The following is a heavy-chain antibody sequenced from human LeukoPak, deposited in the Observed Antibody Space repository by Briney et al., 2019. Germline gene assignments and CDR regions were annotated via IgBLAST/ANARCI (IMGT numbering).Heavy chain of an antibody. Sequence: GGSLRLSCAASGFTFSNYWMSWVRQAPGKGLEWVGRIKSKTDGGTTDYAAPVKGRFTISRDDSKNTLYLQMNSLKTEDTAVYYCTTEYYYDSSGYQPFDYWGQGTLVTVSS. D-gene: IGHD3-22*01. CDR3: TTEYYYDSSGYQPFDY. CDR1: GFTFSNYW. CDR2: IKSKTDGGTT. J-gene: IGHJ4*02. V-gene: IGHV3-15*01.